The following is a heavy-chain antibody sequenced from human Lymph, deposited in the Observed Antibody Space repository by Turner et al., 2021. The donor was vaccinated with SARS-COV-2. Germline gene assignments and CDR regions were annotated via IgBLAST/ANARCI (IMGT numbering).Heavy chain of an antibody. CDR2: IKQDGSEK. CDR3: ARLSMGDWHFDL. V-gene: IGHV3-7*01. CDR1: GFTFSTYW. D-gene: IGHD1-26*01. Sequence: EVPLVESGGGLVQPGGSLRLSCAASGFTFSTYWMSWVRQAPGKGLEWVANIKQDGSEKYYVDSLKGRFTISRDNAKNSLYLQMNSRRAEDTAVYYVARLSMGDWHFDLWGRGTLVTVSS. J-gene: IGHJ2*01.